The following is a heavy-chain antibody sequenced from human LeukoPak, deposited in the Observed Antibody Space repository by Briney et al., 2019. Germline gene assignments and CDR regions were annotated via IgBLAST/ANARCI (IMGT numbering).Heavy chain of an antibody. J-gene: IGHJ3*02. Sequence: GGSLRLSCAASGFTFSSYWMSWVRQAPGKGLEWVANMKQDGSEKYYVDSVKGRFTISRDNAKNSLYLQMNSLRAEDTAVYYCARDLTVVVPAANAFDIWGQGTMVTVSS. CDR1: GFTFSSYW. CDR3: ARDLTVVVPAANAFDI. D-gene: IGHD2-2*01. CDR2: MKQDGSEK. V-gene: IGHV3-7*01.